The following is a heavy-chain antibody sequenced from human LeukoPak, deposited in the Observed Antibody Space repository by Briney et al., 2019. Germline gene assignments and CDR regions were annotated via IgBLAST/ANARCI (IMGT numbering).Heavy chain of an antibody. J-gene: IGHJ4*02. V-gene: IGHV3-23*01. Sequence: GGSLRLSCAASGFTFSSYWMSWVRQAPGKGLEWVSAISGSGDNTYYADSVRGRFTISRDNSKNTLYLQMNSLRADDTAVYYCAKPARTDYADYWGQGTLVTVSS. D-gene: IGHD1-14*01. CDR2: ISGSGDNT. CDR3: AKPARTDYADY. CDR1: GFTFSSYW.